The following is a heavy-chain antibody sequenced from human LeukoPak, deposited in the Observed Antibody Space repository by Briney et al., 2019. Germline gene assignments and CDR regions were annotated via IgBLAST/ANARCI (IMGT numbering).Heavy chain of an antibody. CDR3: AKDKSSTTMVIPAARLGLDV. J-gene: IGHJ6*02. V-gene: IGHV3-23*01. CDR1: EFTVSNHA. CDR2: ISGSGVGP. Sequence: GGFLRLSCAASEFTVSNHAMSWVRQAPGKGLEWVASISGSGVGPYYADSVKGRFTISRDNSKKTVYLQMTSLRAEDTALYFCAKDKSSTTMVIPAARLGLDVWGQGTTVTVSS. D-gene: IGHD3-10*01.